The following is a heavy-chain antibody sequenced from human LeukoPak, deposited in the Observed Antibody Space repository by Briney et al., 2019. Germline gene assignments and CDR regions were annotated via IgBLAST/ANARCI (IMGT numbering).Heavy chain of an antibody. CDR3: ARGHIVVVPAAQVYYFDY. D-gene: IGHD2-2*01. J-gene: IGHJ4*02. CDR1: GYTFTGYY. V-gene: IGHV1-2*02. CDR2: INPNSGGT. Sequence: ASVKVSCKASGYTFTGYYMHWVRQAPGQGLEWMGWINPNSGGTNYAQKFQGRVTMTRDTSISTAYMELSSLRSEDTAVYYCARGHIVVVPAAQVYYFDYWGQGTLVTVSS.